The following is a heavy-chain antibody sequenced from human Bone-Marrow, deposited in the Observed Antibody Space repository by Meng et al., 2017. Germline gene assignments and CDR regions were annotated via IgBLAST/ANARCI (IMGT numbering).Heavy chain of an antibody. CDR2: ISYDGRNK. CDR1: GFTFSSYA. Sequence: GESLKISCAASGFTFSSYAMHWVRQAPGKGLEWVAVISYDGRNKYYADSVKGRFTISRDNAKNSLYLQMNSLRAEDTAVYYCARDVRVGAPHWGQGTLVTVSS. V-gene: IGHV3-30*04. J-gene: IGHJ4*02. D-gene: IGHD1-26*01. CDR3: ARDVRVGAPH.